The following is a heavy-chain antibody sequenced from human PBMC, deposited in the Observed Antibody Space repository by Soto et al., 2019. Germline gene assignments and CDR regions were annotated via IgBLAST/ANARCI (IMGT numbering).Heavy chain of an antibody. CDR1: GFTFSSYA. CDR3: ARDHYYGSGSYYWFDP. Sequence: GGSLRLSCAAFGFTFSSYAMHWVRQAPGKGLEWVSFISSSSSYIYYADSVKGRFTISRDNAKNSLYLQMNSLRAEDTAVYYCARDHYYGSGSYYWFDPWGQGTLVTVSS. D-gene: IGHD3-10*01. J-gene: IGHJ5*02. CDR2: ISSSSSYI. V-gene: IGHV3-21*01.